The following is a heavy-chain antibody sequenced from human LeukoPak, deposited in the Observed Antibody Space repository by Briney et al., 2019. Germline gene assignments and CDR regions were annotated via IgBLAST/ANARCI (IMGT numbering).Heavy chain of an antibody. CDR2: IYYSGGT. CDR3: ARGGYYYDSSGYYGGQYDY. D-gene: IGHD3-22*01. J-gene: IGHJ4*02. CDR1: GGSISSYY. Sequence: SETLSLTCTVSGGSISSYYWSWIRQPPGKGLEWIGYIYYSGGTNYNPSLKSRVTISVDTSKNQFSLKLSSVTAADTAVYYCARGGYYYDSSGYYGGQYDYWGQGTLVTVSS. V-gene: IGHV4-59*01.